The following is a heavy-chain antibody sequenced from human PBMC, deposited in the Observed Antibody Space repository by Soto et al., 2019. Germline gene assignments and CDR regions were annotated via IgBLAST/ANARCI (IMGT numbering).Heavy chain of an antibody. CDR1: GGSISSGGYY. V-gene: IGHV4-61*08. CDR2: IYYSGST. CDR3: ARFSPQLLYYPAFDP. Sequence: PSETLSLTCAVSGGSISSGGYYWSWIRQPPGKGLEWIGYIYYSGSTNYNPSLKSRVTISVDTSKNQFSLKLSSVTAADTAVYYCARFSPQLLYYPAFDPWGQGTLVTVSS. D-gene: IGHD2-2*02. J-gene: IGHJ5*02.